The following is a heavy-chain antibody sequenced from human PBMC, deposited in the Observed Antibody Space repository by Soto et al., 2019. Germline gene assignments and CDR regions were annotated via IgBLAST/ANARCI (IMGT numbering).Heavy chain of an antibody. Sequence: PSETLSLTCTVSSGSINNYYWSWIRQPPGKGLEFIGYIYYAGTTTYNPSLKSRVAISVDTSKNQFSLMLSSVTAADTAVYYCASTKKWLAFDYWGQGALVTVSS. D-gene: IGHD6-19*01. J-gene: IGHJ4*02. CDR1: SGSINNYY. V-gene: IGHV4-59*08. CDR2: IYYAGTT. CDR3: ASTKKWLAFDY.